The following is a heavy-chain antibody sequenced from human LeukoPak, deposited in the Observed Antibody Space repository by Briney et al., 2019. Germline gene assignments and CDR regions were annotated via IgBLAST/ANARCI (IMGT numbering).Heavy chain of an antibody. CDR2: IYYSGST. D-gene: IGHD6-19*01. CDR1: GGSISSYY. V-gene: IGHV4-59*12. Sequence: ETLSLTCTVSGGSISSYYWSWIRQPPGKGLEWIGYIYYSGSTNYNPSLKSRVTISVDTSKNQFSLKLSSVTAADTAVYYCARDRGISSGWYYFDYWGQGTLVTVSS. J-gene: IGHJ4*02. CDR3: ARDRGISSGWYYFDY.